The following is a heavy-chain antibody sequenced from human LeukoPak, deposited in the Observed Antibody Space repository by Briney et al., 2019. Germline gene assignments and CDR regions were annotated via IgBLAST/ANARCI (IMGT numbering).Heavy chain of an antibody. V-gene: IGHV6-1*01. CDR2: TYRGSS. D-gene: IGHD2-21*01. J-gene: IGHJ3*02. CDR1: GDSVSGNIVA. CDR3: VRGQYSAFDI. Sequence: SQTLSLTCAVSGDSVSGNIVAWNWIRQSPSRGLEWLGRTYRGSSYYAPSMRSRISISPDTSKNQFSLHLNSVTPEDTAVYFCVRGQYSAFDIWGQGTLVIVSS.